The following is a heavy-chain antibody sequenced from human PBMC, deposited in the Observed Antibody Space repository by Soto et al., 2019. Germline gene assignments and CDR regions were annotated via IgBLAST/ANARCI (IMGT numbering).Heavy chain of an antibody. CDR3: ARDLEQWLVGPRFAP. CDR1: GYTFTSYG. V-gene: IGHV1-18*01. CDR2: ISAYNGNT. D-gene: IGHD6-19*01. Sequence: ASVKVSCKASGYTFTSYGISWVRQAPGQGLEWMGWISAYNGNTNYAQKLQGRVTVTTDTSTSTAYMELRSLRSDDTAVYYCARDLEQWLVGPRFAPWGQGTLVTVSS. J-gene: IGHJ5*02.